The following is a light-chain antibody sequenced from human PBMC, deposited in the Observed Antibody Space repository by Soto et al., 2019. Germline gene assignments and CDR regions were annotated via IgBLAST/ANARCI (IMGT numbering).Light chain of an antibody. Sequence: SDMTQPPSVSGSPGQTVTISYNRTSSDVRSYNRVSWYKQHPGTAPKLMIYEVSNRPSGVPDRFSGSKSGNTASLTISGLQAEVEADYYCNSYTSTNPYVFGTGIKVTV. CDR2: EVS. CDR3: NSYTSTNPYV. V-gene: IGLV2-18*02. CDR1: SSDVRSYNR. J-gene: IGLJ1*01.